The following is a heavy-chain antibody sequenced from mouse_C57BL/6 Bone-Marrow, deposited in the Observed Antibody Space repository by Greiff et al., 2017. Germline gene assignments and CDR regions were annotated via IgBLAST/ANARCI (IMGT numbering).Heavy chain of an antibody. Sequence: QVQLQQSGPELVKPGASVKISCKASGYSFTSYYIHWVKQRPGQGLEWIGWIYPGSGNTKYNEKFKGKATLTADTPSSTAYMQLSSLTSEDSAVYYCAVLAAQAYYFDYWGQGTTLTVSS. V-gene: IGHV1-66*01. CDR3: AVLAAQAYYFDY. CDR2: IYPGSGNT. J-gene: IGHJ2*01. CDR1: GYSFTSYY. D-gene: IGHD3-2*02.